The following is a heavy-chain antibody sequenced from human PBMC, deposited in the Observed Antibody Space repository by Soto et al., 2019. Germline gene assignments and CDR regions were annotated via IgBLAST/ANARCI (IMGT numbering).Heavy chain of an antibody. CDR3: AGTTSHQWYYMDC. CDR1: GDSVSSNSAA. J-gene: IGHJ6*03. D-gene: IGHD1-7*01. V-gene: IGHV6-1*01. CDR2: TYYRSRWYN. Sequence: SQTLSLTCAISGDSVSSNSAAWNWIRLSPSRGLEWLARTYYRSRWYNDYAVSVRSRITVNPDTSKNQFSLQLTSVTPEDTAVYYCAGTTSHQWYYMDCWGKGTTVTVSS.